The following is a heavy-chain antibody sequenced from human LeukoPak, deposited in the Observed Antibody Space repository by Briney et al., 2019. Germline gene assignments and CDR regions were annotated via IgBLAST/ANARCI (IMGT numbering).Heavy chain of an antibody. J-gene: IGHJ2*01. V-gene: IGHV3-48*03. CDR2: ISSSGSTI. CDR1: GFTFSSYE. D-gene: IGHD3-22*01. Sequence: GGSLRLSCAASGFTFSSYEMNWVRQAPGKGLEWVSYISSSGSTIYYADSVKGRFTISRDNAKNSLYLQMNSLRAEDTAVYYCARADSSGYYLFGGFDLWGRGNLVTVSS. CDR3: ARADSSGYYLFGGFDL.